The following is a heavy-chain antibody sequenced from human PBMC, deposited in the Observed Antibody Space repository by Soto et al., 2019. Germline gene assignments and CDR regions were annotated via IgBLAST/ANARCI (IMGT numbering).Heavy chain of an antibody. CDR1: GGSISSYY. CDR3: ARGFFFTLGGVTRVGFFDY. CDR2: IYYSGST. V-gene: IGHV4-59*12. Sequence: PSETLSLTCTVSGGSISSYYWSWIRQPPGKGLEWIGYIYYSGSTNYNPSLKSRVTISIDASQNQFSLRLSSVTAADTAVYYCARGFFFTLGGVTRVGFFDYGGRGPLVPVSS. D-gene: IGHD3-16*01. J-gene: IGHJ4*02.